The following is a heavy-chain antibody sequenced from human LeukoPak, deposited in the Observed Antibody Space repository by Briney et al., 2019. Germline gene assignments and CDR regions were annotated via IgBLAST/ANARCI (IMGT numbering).Heavy chain of an antibody. CDR3: ARGDIVATMSLGYYYYGMDV. CDR2: INSDGSSA. Sequence: PGGSLRLSCAASGFTFSSYWMHWVRQAPGKGLVWVSRINSDGSSASYADSVKGRSTISRDNAKNTLYLQMNSLRAEDTAVYYCARGDIVATMSLGYYYYGMDVWGQGTTVTVSS. J-gene: IGHJ6*02. D-gene: IGHD5-12*01. CDR1: GFTFSSYW. V-gene: IGHV3-74*01.